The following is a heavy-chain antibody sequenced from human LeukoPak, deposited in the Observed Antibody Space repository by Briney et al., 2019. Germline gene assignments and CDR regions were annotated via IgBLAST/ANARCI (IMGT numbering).Heavy chain of an antibody. V-gene: IGHV3-23*01. D-gene: IGHD3-22*01. CDR3: ANGYYYDSSGYLDAFDI. CDR1: GFTFSSYA. J-gene: IGHJ3*02. CDR2: IRGSGDRT. Sequence: PGGSLRLSCAASGFTFSSYAMSWVRQAPGKGLEWVSAIRGSGDRTYYADSVKGRFTISRDNSKNTLYLQMNSLRAEDTAVYYCANGYYYDSSGYLDAFDIWGQGTMVTVSS.